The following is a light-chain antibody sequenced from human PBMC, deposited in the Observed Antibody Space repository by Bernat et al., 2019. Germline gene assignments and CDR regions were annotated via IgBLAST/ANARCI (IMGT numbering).Light chain of an antibody. CDR3: SSYTSSSTPVV. V-gene: IGLV2-14*03. CDR2: DVS. CDR1: SSDVGGYNY. Sequence: QSVLTQPASVSGSPGQSITIPCTGTSSDVGGYNYVSWYQQHPANAPKLMIYDVSNRPSGVSNRFSGSKSGNTASLTISGLQAEDEADYYCSSYTSSSTPVVFGGGTKLTVL. J-gene: IGLJ2*01.